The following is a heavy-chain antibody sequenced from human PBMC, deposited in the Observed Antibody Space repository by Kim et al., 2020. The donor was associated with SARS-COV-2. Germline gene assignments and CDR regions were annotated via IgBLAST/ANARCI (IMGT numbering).Heavy chain of an antibody. D-gene: IGHD5-12*01. CDR2: INSDGSST. J-gene: IGHJ4*02. CDR3: ARGLGGYPLKSPPPVDY. V-gene: IGHV3-74*01. Sequence: GGSLRLSCAASGFTFSSYWMHWVRQAPGKGLVWVSRINSDGSSTSYADSVKGRFTISRDNAKNTLYLQMNSLRAEDTAVYYCARGLGGYPLKSPPPVDYWGQGTLVTVSS. CDR1: GFTFSSYW.